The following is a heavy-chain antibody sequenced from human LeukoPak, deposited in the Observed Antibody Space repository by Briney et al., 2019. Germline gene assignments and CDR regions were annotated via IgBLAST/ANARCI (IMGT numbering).Heavy chain of an antibody. J-gene: IGHJ4*02. CDR2: INPNSGGT. D-gene: IGHD3-22*01. V-gene: IGHV1-2*02. Sequence: ASVKVSCKASGYTFTGYYMHWVRQAPGQGLEWMGWINPNSGGTNYAQKFQGRVTMTRDTSIGTAYMELSRLRSDDTAVYYCARVPRYYYDSSGYYPYYFDYWGQGILVTVSS. CDR1: GYTFTGYY. CDR3: ARVPRYYYDSSGYYPYYFDY.